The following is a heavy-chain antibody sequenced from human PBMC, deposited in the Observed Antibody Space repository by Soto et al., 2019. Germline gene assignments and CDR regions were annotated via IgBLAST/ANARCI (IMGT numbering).Heavy chain of an antibody. Sequence: GESLKISCRGSGYDFNTNWFGWVRQLPGKGLEWVGIMYPGDSDTRYNPSLQGHVTLSADVTVSTAFLQWRSLKTSDTGMYFCARLLRDCNKTSCYYADHWGHGTQVTVSS. V-gene: IGHV5-51*01. CDR3: ARLLRDCNKTSCYYADH. D-gene: IGHD2-2*01. CDR1: GYDFNTNW. CDR2: MYPGDSDT. J-gene: IGHJ4*01.